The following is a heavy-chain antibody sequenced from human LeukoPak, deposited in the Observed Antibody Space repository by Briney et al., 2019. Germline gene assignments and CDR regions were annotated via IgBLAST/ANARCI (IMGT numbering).Heavy chain of an antibody. D-gene: IGHD5-18*01. V-gene: IGHV3-21*01. CDR1: GFTFSSYS. CDR2: ISSSSSYI. J-gene: IGHJ4*02. Sequence: GGSLRLSCAASGFTFSSYSMNWVRQAPGKGLEWVSSISSSSSYIYYADSVKGRFTISRDNAKNSLYLQMNSLRAEDTAVYYCARVGGENTAMVSWGQGTLVTVSS. CDR3: ARVGGENTAMVS.